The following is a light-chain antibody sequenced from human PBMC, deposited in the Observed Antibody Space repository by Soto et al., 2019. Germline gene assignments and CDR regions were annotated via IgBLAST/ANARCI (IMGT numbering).Light chain of an antibody. CDR1: QNIDNY. V-gene: IGKV1-39*01. J-gene: IGKJ3*01. Sequence: DIQVTQSPSSLSASVGDRVTITCRSSQNIDNYLNWYQHKPGKAPKLLIYVASHLQSGVPSRSSGSGSGTEFTLTISNLQPEDFATYYCKQSYTTGTFGPGTKVDI. CDR3: KQSYTTGT. CDR2: VAS.